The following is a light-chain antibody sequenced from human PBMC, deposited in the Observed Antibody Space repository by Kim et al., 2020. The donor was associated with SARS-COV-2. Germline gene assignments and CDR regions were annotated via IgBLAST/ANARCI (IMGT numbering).Light chain of an antibody. CDR1: QGNRND. CDR2: AAS. CDR3: LQDYNYPRT. V-gene: IGKV1-6*01. J-gene: IGKJ1*01. Sequence: ASVGDRVTIACRASQGNRNDLGWYQQKPGKAPKLLIYAASSLQSGVPSRFSGSGSGTDFTLNISSLQPEDFATYYCLQDYNYPRTFGQGTKVEIK.